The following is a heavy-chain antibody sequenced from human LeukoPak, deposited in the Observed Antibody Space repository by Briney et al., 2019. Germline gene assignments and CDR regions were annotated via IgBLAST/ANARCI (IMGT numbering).Heavy chain of an antibody. CDR3: ARDLPGQRLGLLDY. CDR2: ISSSSSYI. D-gene: IGHD1-1*01. CDR1: GFTFSSYS. V-gene: IGHV3-21*01. Sequence: PGGSLRLSCAASGFTFSSYSMNWVRQAPGKGLEWVSSISSSSSYIYYADSVKGRFTISRDNAKNSLYLQMNSLRAEDTAVYYCARDLPGQRLGLLDYWGQGTLVTVSS. J-gene: IGHJ4*02.